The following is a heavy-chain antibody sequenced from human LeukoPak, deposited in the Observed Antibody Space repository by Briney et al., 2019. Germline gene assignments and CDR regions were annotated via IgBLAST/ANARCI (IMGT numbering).Heavy chain of an antibody. V-gene: IGHV3-49*03. CDR2: IRNRASGGTT. CDR3: TRDRIMTDF. J-gene: IGHJ4*02. D-gene: IGHD2-15*01. Sequence: GGSLRLSCTASGFTFGDYSMTWFRQAPGKGLEWVSFIRNRASGGTTEHAASVRGRFTTSRDDSKSIAYLQMNSLKTEDTALYYCTRDRIMTDFWGQGTLVTVSS. CDR1: GFTFGDYS.